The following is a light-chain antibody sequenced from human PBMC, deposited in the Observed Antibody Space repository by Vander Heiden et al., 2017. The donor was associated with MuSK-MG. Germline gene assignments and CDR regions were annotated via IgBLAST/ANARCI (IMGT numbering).Light chain of an antibody. CDR1: QRISVW. J-gene: IGKJ2*01. CDR2: QAS. Sequence: DIQMTQSPSTLSASVGDTVTITCRASQRISVWLAWYQQKPGKAPKLLIYQASTLQSGVPSRFSGSGSGTEFTLSISNLQPEDFATYSCQQYNSYSYTFGQGTKLXIK. V-gene: IGKV1-5*03. CDR3: QQYNSYSYT.